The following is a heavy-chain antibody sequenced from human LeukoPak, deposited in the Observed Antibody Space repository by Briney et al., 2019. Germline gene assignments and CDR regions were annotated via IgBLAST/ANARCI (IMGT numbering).Heavy chain of an antibody. CDR3: AREPIVVVTATRSDGMDV. CDR1: GGSLSGYY. J-gene: IGHJ6*02. D-gene: IGHD2-21*02. CDR2: INHSGST. Sequence: PSETLSLNCAVYGGSLSGYYWSWIRQPPGKGLEWIGEINHSGSTNYNPSLKSRVTISVDTSKNQFSLKLSSVTAADTAVYYCAREPIVVVTATRSDGMDVWGQGTTVTVSS. V-gene: IGHV4-34*01.